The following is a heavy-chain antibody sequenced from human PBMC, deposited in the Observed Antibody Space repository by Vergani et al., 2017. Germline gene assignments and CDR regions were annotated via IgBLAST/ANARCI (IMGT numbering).Heavy chain of an antibody. CDR3: AREPLSSTTWPFLLLDMDV. J-gene: IGHJ6*02. CDR2: FYTGGGT. CDR1: GSSISSGSYY. V-gene: IGHV4-61*02. D-gene: IGHD6-13*01. Sequence: QVQLQESGPGLVRPSQTLSLTCTVSGSSISSGSYYWSWFRQPAGKGLEWIGRFYTGGGTSYNPSLKSRVTISVDTSKNQFSLQLSAVTAADTAVYYCAREPLSSTTWPFLLLDMDVWGQGTTVTVSS.